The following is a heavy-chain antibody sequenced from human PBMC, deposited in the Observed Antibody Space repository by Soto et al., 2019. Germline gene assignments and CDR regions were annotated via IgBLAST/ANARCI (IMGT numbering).Heavy chain of an antibody. V-gene: IGHV4-4*02. J-gene: IGHJ5*02. CDR3: ARTGSVNH. CDR1: GGSISSNNW. CDR2: IYHSGTT. Sequence: QVRLQESGPGLVKPSGTLSLTCAVSGGSISSNNWWSWVRQPPGKGLEWIGEIYHSGTTKYHPSLESRVTISLDKSNNQFSLKLSSVTAADTAVYYCARTGSVNHWGQGTLVTVSS. D-gene: IGHD1-26*01.